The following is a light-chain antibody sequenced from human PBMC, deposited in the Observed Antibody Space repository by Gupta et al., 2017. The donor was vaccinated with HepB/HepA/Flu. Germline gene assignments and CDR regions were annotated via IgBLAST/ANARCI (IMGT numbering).Light chain of an antibody. CDR2: RNT. CDR3: AAWDDSLSGRV. J-gene: IGLJ3*02. Sequence: QSVVTQPPSASGTPGQRVTISCSGSSSNIGSNYVYWYQQLPGTAPKLLIYRNTQRPSGVPDRFSGSKSGTSASLAISGLRSEDEADYYWAAWDDSLSGRVFGGGTKLTVL. CDR1: SSNIGSNY. V-gene: IGLV1-47*01.